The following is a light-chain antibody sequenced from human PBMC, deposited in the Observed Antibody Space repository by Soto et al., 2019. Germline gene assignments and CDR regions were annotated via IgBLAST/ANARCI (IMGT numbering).Light chain of an antibody. CDR1: SSDVGGYNY. J-gene: IGLJ1*01. V-gene: IGLV2-14*01. Sequence: QSVLTQPASVSGSPGQSITISCTGTSSDVGGYNYVSWYQQHPGKAPKLMIYDVSNRPSGVSNRFSGSKSGNTASLSISGLQGEDEADYYGSSYTSSSTLDVFGTGTKVTVL. CDR2: DVS. CDR3: SSYTSSSTLDV.